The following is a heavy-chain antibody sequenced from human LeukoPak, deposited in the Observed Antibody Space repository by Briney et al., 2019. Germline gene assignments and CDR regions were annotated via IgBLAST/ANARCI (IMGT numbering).Heavy chain of an antibody. CDR3: AKDMARPGWDILVGDYYYGMDV. D-gene: IGHD1-26*01. V-gene: IGHV1-69*05. J-gene: IGHJ6*02. CDR1: GGTFNIYA. CDR2: IIPIFGTL. Sequence: ASVKVSCKASGGTFNIYAINWVRQAPGQGLEWMGGIIPIFGTLNYAQKFQGRVTITTDESTSTAYMELSSLRSEDTAVYYCAKDMARPGWDILVGDYYYGMDVWGQGTTVTVSS.